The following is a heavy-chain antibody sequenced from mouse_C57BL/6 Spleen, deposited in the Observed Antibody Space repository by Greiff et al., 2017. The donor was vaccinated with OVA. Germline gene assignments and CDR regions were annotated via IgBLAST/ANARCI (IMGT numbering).Heavy chain of an antibody. CDR3: ASSSMVRFAY. CDR1: GFSLTSYG. CDR2: IWGVGST. Sequence: VKVIESGPGLVAPSQRLSITCTVSGFSLTSYGVDWVRQSPGKGLEWLGVIWGVGSTNYNSALKSRLSISKDNSKSQVFLKMNSLQTDDTAMYYCASSSMVRFAYWGQGTLVTVSA. J-gene: IGHJ3*01. D-gene: IGHD2-2*01. V-gene: IGHV2-6*01.